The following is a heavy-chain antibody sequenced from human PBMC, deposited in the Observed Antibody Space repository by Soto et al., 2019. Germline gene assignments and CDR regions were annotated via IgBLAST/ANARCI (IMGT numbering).Heavy chain of an antibody. Sequence: SETLSLTCTVSGGSISSGGYYWSRIRQHPGKGLEWIGYIYYSGSTYYNPSLKSRVTISVDTSKNQFSLKLSSVTAADTAVYYCARAPNLIAAAGPQVFFDYWGQGTLVTVSS. CDR1: GGSISSGGYY. J-gene: IGHJ4*02. CDR2: IYYSGST. D-gene: IGHD6-13*01. V-gene: IGHV4-31*03. CDR3: ARAPNLIAAAGPQVFFDY.